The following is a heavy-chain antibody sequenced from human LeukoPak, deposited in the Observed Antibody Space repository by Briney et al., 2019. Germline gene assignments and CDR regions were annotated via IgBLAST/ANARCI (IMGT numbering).Heavy chain of an antibody. CDR3: AKEFVPGNFHY. Sequence: GGSLRLSCAASGFTFSNFVMSWVRQAPGKGLEWASTIGLSGSSTYYAGSVKGRFTISRDNSKNTLYLQMNSLRAEDTAIYYCAKEFVPGNFHYWGQGTLVTVSS. J-gene: IGHJ4*02. CDR1: GFTFSNFV. D-gene: IGHD2-21*01. CDR2: IGLSGSST. V-gene: IGHV3-23*01.